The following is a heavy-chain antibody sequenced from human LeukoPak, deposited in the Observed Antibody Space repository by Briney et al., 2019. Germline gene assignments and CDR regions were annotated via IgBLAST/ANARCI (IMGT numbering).Heavy chain of an antibody. CDR3: ARAYTGYCSSTSCWGAFDI. CDR2: IIPIFGTA. CDR1: GGTFSSYA. Sequence: SVKVSCKASGGTFSSYAISWVRQAPGQGLEWMGGIIPIFGTANYAQKFQGRVTITTDESTSTAYMELSSLRSEDTAVYYCARAYTGYCSSTSCWGAFDIWGQGTMVTVSS. V-gene: IGHV1-69*05. D-gene: IGHD2-2*01. J-gene: IGHJ3*02.